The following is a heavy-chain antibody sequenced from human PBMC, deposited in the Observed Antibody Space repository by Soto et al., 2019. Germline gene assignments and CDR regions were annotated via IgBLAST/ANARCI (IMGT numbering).Heavy chain of an antibody. V-gene: IGHV1-58*01. CDR1: GFTFTSSA. CDR2: IVVGSGNT. Sequence: SVKVSCKASGFTFTSSAVQWVRQARGQRLEWIGWIVVGSGNTNYARKFQERVTITRDMSTSTAYMELSSLRSEDTAVYYCAAGYYDLWSGYYFPFYYGMDVWGHGTTVTVSS. D-gene: IGHD3-3*01. CDR3: AAGYYDLWSGYYFPFYYGMDV. J-gene: IGHJ6*02.